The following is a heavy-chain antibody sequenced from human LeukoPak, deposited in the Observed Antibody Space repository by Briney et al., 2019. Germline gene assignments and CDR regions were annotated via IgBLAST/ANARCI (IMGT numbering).Heavy chain of an antibody. J-gene: IGHJ4*02. Sequence: SETLSLTCAVYGGSFSGYYWSWIRQPPGKGPEWIGEINHSGSTNYNPSLKSRVTISVDTSKNQFSLKLSSVTAADTAVYYCARGPGFDSSGYRYFDYWGQGTLVTVSS. D-gene: IGHD3-22*01. CDR3: ARGPGFDSSGYRYFDY. CDR2: INHSGST. V-gene: IGHV4-34*01. CDR1: GGSFSGYY.